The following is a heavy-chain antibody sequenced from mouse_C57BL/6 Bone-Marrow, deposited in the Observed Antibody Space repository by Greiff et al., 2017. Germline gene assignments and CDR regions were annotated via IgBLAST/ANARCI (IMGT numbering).Heavy chain of an antibody. Sequence: EVQRVESGGDLVKPGGSLKLSCAASGFTFSSYGMSWVRQTPDKRLEWVATISSGGSYTYYPDSVKGRFTISRDNAKNTLYLQMSSLKSEDTAMYYCARPSTAQAKDYAMDYWGQGTSVTVSS. CDR2: ISSGGSYT. CDR3: ARPSTAQAKDYAMDY. V-gene: IGHV5-6*01. D-gene: IGHD3-2*02. CDR1: GFTFSSYG. J-gene: IGHJ4*01.